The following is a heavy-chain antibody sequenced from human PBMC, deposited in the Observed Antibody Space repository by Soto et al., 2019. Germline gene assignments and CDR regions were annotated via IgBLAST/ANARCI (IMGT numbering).Heavy chain of an antibody. CDR1: GFTFSSYS. V-gene: IGHV3-21*01. Sequence: RLSCAASGFTFSSYSMNWVRQAPGKGLEWVSSISSSSSYIYYADSVKGRFTISRDNAKNSLYLQMNSLRAEDTAVYYCARDQDYDSSGYYLVFDYWGQGTLVTAPQ. CDR2: ISSSSSYI. CDR3: ARDQDYDSSGYYLVFDY. D-gene: IGHD3-22*01. J-gene: IGHJ4*02.